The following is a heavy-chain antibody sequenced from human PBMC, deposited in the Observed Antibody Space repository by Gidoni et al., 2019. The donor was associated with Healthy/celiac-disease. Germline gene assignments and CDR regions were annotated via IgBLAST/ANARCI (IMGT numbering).Heavy chain of an antibody. CDR2: IYYSGST. Sequence: QVQLQESGPGLATPAQTPSPTGTVAGGSISSGGYYWSWIRQHPGKGLEWIGYIYYSGSTYYNPSLKSRVTISVDTSKNQFSLKLSSVTAADTAVYYCARAGRSGSGSYYRGGAGYFQHWGQSTLVTVSS. CDR3: ARAGRSGSGSYYRGGAGYFQH. J-gene: IGHJ1*01. V-gene: IGHV4-31*03. CDR1: GGSISSGGYY. D-gene: IGHD3-10*01.